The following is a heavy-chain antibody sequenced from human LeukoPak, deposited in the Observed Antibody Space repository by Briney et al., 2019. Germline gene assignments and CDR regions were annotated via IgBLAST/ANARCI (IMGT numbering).Heavy chain of an antibody. CDR1: GGSISSGSYY. Sequence: SETLSLTCTVSGGSISSGSYYWSWIRQPAGKGLEWIGRIYTSGSTNYNPSLKSRVTISVDTSKNQFSLKLSSVTAADTAVYYCARDVSSGWYDFDYWGQGTLVTVSS. J-gene: IGHJ4*02. CDR3: ARDVSSGWYDFDY. D-gene: IGHD6-19*01. CDR2: IYTSGST. V-gene: IGHV4-61*02.